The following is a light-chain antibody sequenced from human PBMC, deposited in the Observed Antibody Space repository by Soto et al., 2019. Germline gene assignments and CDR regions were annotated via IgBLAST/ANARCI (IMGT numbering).Light chain of an antibody. CDR1: SSNIGSNY. CDR3: AAWDDSLSGVV. V-gene: IGLV1-47*01. Sequence: QPVLTQPPSASGTPGQRVTISCSGSSSNIGSNYVFWYQHLPGTAPKLLIYMNNQRPSGVPDRFSGSKSGTSASLAISGLRSEDETDYYCAAWDDSLSGVVFGGGTKLTVL. CDR2: MNN. J-gene: IGLJ2*01.